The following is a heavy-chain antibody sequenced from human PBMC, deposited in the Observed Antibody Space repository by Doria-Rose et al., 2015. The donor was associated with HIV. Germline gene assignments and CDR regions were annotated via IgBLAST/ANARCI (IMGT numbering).Heavy chain of an antibody. CDR3: ARIKSSRWYHKYYFDF. CDR2: IFSDDER. V-gene: IGHV2-26*01. CDR1: GVSLSSPGMG. Sequence: ESGPVLVKPTETLTLTCTVSGVSLSSPGMGVGWIRQPPGKALEWLANIFSDDERSYKTSLKSRLTISRGTSKSQVVITMTDMDPVDTATYYCARIKSSRWYHKYYFDFWGQGTLVIVSA. J-gene: IGHJ4*02. D-gene: IGHD6-13*01.